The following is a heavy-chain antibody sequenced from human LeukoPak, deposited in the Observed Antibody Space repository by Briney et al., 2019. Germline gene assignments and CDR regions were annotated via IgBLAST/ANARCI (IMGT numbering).Heavy chain of an antibody. CDR2: ISSSISYI. Sequence: GESLRLSCSASGFTFSTYSMHWVRQAPGKGLEWVSSISSSISYIYYADSVKGRFTISRDNAKNSLCLQVNSLRAEDTAVYYCARAGSHRNSGYDYWGQGTLVTVSS. J-gene: IGHJ4*02. V-gene: IGHV3-21*01. CDR1: GFTFSTYS. CDR3: ARAGSHRNSGYDY. D-gene: IGHD5-12*01.